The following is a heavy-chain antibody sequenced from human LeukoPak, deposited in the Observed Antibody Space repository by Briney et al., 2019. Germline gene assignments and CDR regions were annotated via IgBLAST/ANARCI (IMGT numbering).Heavy chain of an antibody. J-gene: IGHJ4*02. CDR3: ARAWKGSHYYGSGSYYDY. Sequence: GSSVKVSCKASGGTFSSYAISWVRQAPGQGLEWMGGIIPIFGTANYAQKFQGRVTITADESTSTAYMELSSLRSEDTAVYYCARAWKGSHYYGSGSYYDYWGQGTLVTVSS. CDR2: IIPIFGTA. CDR1: GGTFSSYA. D-gene: IGHD3-10*01. V-gene: IGHV1-69*01.